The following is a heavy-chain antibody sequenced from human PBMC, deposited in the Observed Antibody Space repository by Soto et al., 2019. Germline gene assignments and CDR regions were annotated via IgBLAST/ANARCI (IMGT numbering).Heavy chain of an antibody. V-gene: IGHV1-2*02. J-gene: IGHJ3*02. CDR1: GSTFTGDY. D-gene: IGHD3-22*01. CDR2: INPNSGGT. CDR3: ARSSGYLSFDS. Sequence: SVKVSCKASGSTFTGDYMQWVRQAPLQGLAWMGRINPNSGGTNYSEKFQGRGTMTRVTSISKAYMELSRLRSDDTAVSDCARSSGYLSFDSWGQGTMVTVSS.